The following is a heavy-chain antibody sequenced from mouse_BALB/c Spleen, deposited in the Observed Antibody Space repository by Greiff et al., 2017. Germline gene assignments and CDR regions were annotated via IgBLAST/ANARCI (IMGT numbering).Heavy chain of an antibody. CDR3: TRRKEGFAY. CDR2: IYPGSGST. CDR1: GYTFTSYW. Sequence: LQQPGSELVRPGASVKLSCTASGYTFTSYWMHWVKQRPGQGLEWIGNIYPGSGSTYYDEKFKSMATLTVDTSSSTAYMQLSSLTSEDSAVYYCTRRKEGFAYWGQGTLVTVSA. V-gene: IGHV1S22*01. J-gene: IGHJ3*01.